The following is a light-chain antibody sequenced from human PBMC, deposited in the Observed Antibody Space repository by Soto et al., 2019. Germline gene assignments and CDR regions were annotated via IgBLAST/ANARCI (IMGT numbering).Light chain of an antibody. J-gene: IGKJ4*01. Sequence: DIQMTQSPSSLSASVGDRVTVTCRTSQNIYNYLNWYQQKPGKAPKLQIYSASSVQSGVPSRFSGSGSGTDFTLTISSLQPEDFATYYCQQSYSTPLTFGGGTKVDIK. CDR3: QQSYSTPLT. CDR1: QNIYNY. V-gene: IGKV1-39*01. CDR2: SAS.